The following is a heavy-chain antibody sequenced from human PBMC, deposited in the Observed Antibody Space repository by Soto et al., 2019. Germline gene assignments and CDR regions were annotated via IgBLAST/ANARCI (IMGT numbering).Heavy chain of an antibody. D-gene: IGHD4-17*01. V-gene: IGHV3-33*01. CDR2: IWYDGSNK. CDR3: ARAGYGDYGDYYYGMDV. J-gene: IGHJ6*02. Sequence: PGGALRLSCAASGFTFISYGMHWVRQAPGKGLEWVAVIWYDGSNKYYADSVKGRFTISRDNSKNTLYLQMNSLRAEDTAVYYCARAGYGDYGDYYYGMDVWGQGTTVTVSS. CDR1: GFTFISYG.